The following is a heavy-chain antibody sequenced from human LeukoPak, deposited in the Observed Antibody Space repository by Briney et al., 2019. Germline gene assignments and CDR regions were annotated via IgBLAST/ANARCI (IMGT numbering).Heavy chain of an antibody. Sequence: GESLKISCKGSGYSFTSYWIGWVRPMPGKGLEWMGIIYPGDSDTRYSPSFQGQVPISADKSISTACLQWSSLKASDTAMYYCARRLYYYDSSGYPLSFYYFDYWGQGTLVTVSS. CDR2: IYPGDSDT. J-gene: IGHJ4*02. V-gene: IGHV5-51*01. D-gene: IGHD3-22*01. CDR1: GYSFTSYW. CDR3: ARRLYYYDSSGYPLSFYYFDY.